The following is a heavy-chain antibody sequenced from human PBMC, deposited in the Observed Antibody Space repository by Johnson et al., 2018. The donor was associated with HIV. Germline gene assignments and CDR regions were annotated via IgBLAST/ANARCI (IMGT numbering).Heavy chain of an antibody. Sequence: VQLVESGGGVVQPGGSLRLSCAASGFTVSSNYMSWVRQAPGKGLEWASIIYSGGTTYYADSVKGRFTISRDNSKNTLYLQMNSLRAEDTAVYYCAKHPDAFDIWGQGTMVTVSS. V-gene: IGHV3-66*04. CDR1: GFTVSSNY. J-gene: IGHJ3*02. CDR3: AKHPDAFDI. CDR2: IYSGGTT.